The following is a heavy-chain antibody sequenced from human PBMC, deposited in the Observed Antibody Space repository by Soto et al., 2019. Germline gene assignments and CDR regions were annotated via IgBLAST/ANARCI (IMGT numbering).Heavy chain of an antibody. V-gene: IGHV4-31*03. J-gene: IGHJ5*02. Sequence: LSLTCTVSGGSISSGGYYWSWIRQRPGKGLEWIGYIYYSGSTYYNPSLKSRVTISVDTSKNQFSLKLSSVTAADAAVYYCARGEVREVIHQITYNWFDPWGQGTLVTVSS. CDR3: ARGEVREVIHQITYNWFDP. D-gene: IGHD3-10*01. CDR2: IYYSGST. CDR1: GGSISSGGYY.